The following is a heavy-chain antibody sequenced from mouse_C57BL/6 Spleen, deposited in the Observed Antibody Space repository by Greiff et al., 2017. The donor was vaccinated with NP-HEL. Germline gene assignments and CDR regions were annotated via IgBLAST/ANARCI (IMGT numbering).Heavy chain of an antibody. CDR3: ARGGPSGYSDY. J-gene: IGHJ2*01. V-gene: IGHV1-64*01. CDR1: GYTFTSYW. D-gene: IGHD3-2*02. CDR2: IHPNSGST. Sequence: QVQLQQPGAELVKPGASVKLSCKASGYTFTSYWMHWVKQRPGQGLKWIGMIHPNSGSTNYNEKFKSKATLTVDKSSSTAYMQLSSLTSEDSAVYYCARGGPSGYSDYWGQGTTLTVSS.